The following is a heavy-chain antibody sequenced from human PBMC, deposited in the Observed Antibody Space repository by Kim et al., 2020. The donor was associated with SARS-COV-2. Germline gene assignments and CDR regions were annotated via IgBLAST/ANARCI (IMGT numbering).Heavy chain of an antibody. D-gene: IGHD6-19*01. J-gene: IGHJ4*02. CDR3: ARRQFTSGWYYFDY. Sequence: YADSVQGRFTISRDNAKNTLYLQMNSLRAEGTAVYYCARRQFTSGWYYFDYWGQGTLVTVSS. V-gene: IGHV3-74*01.